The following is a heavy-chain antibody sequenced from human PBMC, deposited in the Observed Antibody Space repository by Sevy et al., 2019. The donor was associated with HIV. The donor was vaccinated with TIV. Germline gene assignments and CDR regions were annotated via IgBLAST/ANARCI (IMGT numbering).Heavy chain of an antibody. CDR1: GFTFSNFG. CDR2: IRYDGSDK. Sequence: GESLKISCTASGFTFSNFGMHWVRQVPGKGLEWVTFIRYDGSDKYYAASVKGRFTISRDDSKNTLYLQMDSLRPEDTAIYYCVKDLAGPGRRYFDYWGQGTLVTVSS. CDR3: VKDLAGPGRRYFDY. V-gene: IGHV3-30*02. J-gene: IGHJ4*02. D-gene: IGHD6-13*01.